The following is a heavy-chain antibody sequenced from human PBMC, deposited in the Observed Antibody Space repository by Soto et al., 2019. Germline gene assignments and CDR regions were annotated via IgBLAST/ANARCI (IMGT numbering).Heavy chain of an antibody. D-gene: IGHD1-1*01. CDR1: GYLFTNYG. J-gene: IGHJ5*02. V-gene: IGHV1-18*01. CDR3: ARAPKRSYKYFDP. Sequence: ASVKVSCKASGYLFTNYGITWVRRAPGQGLEWMGWISANSGITYNAERLQGRVTMTTDTSTSTAYLELRNLGSDDTAIYYCARAPKRSYKYFDPWGQGTLVTVSS. CDR2: ISANSGIT.